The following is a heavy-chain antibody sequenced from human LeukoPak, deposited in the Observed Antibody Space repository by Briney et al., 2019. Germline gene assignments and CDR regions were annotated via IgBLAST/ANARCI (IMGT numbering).Heavy chain of an antibody. CDR1: GGSISIYF. Sequence: SETLSLTCTVSGGSISIYFWSWIRQPPGKGLEWIGYVYDSGSVNYNPSLKSRVTISVDTSKNQFSLKLSSVTAADTAVYYCTRDRELGVWGQGTTVTVSS. V-gene: IGHV4-59*01. CDR2: VYDSGSV. J-gene: IGHJ6*02. D-gene: IGHD1-26*01. CDR3: TRDRELGV.